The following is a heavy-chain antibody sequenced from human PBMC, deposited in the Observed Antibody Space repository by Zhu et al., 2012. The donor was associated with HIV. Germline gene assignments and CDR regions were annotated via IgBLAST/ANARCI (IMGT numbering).Heavy chain of an antibody. Sequence: QVQLQESGPRLVKPSETLSLTCTVSGASVSSGNHYWSWIRRPPGKGLEWIGNIYYSGNTNYNISLKSRVIISVDVSKNQFSLNVKSVTAADTAEYYCARGRASSENYWYFDVVESWHPGHCLL. D-gene: IGHD6-6*01. CDR2: IYYSGNT. CDR1: GASVSSGNHY. CDR3: ARGRASSENYWYFDV. V-gene: IGHV4-61*01. J-gene: IGHJ2*01.